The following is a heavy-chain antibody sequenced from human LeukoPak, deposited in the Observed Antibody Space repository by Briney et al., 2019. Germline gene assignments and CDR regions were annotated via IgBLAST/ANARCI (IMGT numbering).Heavy chain of an antibody. V-gene: IGHV4-59*10. CDR2: IYTSGST. Sequence: SETLSLTCAVYGGSFSGYYWSWIRQPAGKGLEWIGRIYTSGSTNYNPSLKSRVTMSVDTSKNQFSLKLSSVTAADTAVYYCARGRYYDSSGYAFDYWGQGTLVTVSS. CDR3: ARGRYYDSSGYAFDY. D-gene: IGHD3-22*01. CDR1: GGSFSGYY. J-gene: IGHJ4*02.